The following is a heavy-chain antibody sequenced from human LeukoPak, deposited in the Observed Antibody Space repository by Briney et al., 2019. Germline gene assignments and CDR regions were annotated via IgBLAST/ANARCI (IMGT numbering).Heavy chain of an antibody. Sequence: PGRSLRLSCAASGFTFDDYAMHWVRQAPGKGLEWVSGISWNSGSIGYADSVKGRFTISRDNAKNSLYLQMNSLRAEDTALYYCAKSVGYYYDGSGYTDYWGQGTLVTVSS. CDR2: ISWNSGSI. J-gene: IGHJ4*02. CDR3: AKSVGYYYDGSGYTDY. CDR1: GFTFDDYA. V-gene: IGHV3-9*01. D-gene: IGHD3-22*01.